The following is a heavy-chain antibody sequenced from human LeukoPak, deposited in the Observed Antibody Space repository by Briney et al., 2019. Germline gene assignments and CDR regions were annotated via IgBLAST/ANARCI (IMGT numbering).Heavy chain of an antibody. Sequence: GGSLRLSCAVSGFTFSNYAMSWVRQAPGKGLEWVSGVSTSGVDTYYADSVKGGFTISRDNSKNTLYLQMNSLRAEDTAVYYCAKDQRYWAVWGQGTTVTVSS. CDR2: VSTSGVDT. CDR3: AKDQRYWAV. J-gene: IGHJ6*02. CDR1: GFTFSNYA. V-gene: IGHV3-23*01. D-gene: IGHD2-15*01.